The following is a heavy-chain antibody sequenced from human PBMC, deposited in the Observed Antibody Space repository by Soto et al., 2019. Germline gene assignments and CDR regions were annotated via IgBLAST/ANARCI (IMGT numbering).Heavy chain of an antibody. J-gene: IGHJ6*03. Sequence: QVQLVQSGAEVKKPGASVKVSCKASGYTFTSYGISWVRQAPGQGLEWMGWISAYNGNTNYAQKLQGRVTMTTDTSTSTAYMELRSLRADDTAVYYCARAALPQQGLVRTPEGYYYYYMAVWGKGTTVTVSS. CDR3: ARAALPQQGLVRTPEGYYYYYMAV. CDR2: ISAYNGNT. V-gene: IGHV1-18*01. CDR1: GYTFTSYG. D-gene: IGHD6-19*01.